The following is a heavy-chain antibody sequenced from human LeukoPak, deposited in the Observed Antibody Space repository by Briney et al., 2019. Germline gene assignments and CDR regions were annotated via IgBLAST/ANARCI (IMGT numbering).Heavy chain of an antibody. V-gene: IGHV1-2*02. CDR3: ARDWDSSSYSDY. Sequence: ASVKVSCKASGYTFTGYYMHWVRQAPGQGLEWMGWINPNSGGTNYAQKFQGRVTMTRDTSISTAYMELSRLRSDDTAVYYCARDWDSSSYSDYWGQGTLVTVSS. J-gene: IGHJ4*02. D-gene: IGHD6-6*01. CDR1: GYTFTGYY. CDR2: INPNSGGT.